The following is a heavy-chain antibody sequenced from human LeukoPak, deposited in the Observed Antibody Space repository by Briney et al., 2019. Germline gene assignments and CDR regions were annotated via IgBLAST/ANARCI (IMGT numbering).Heavy chain of an antibody. V-gene: IGHV4-59*08. D-gene: IGHD2-2*01. Sequence: SETLSLTCSVSDGSMGTYYWGWIRQPPGRGLEWIGYIYYSGSTTYNSSLKSRVTVSVDTSKNQFSLKLTSMAAADTAVYYCARGRLGRQHASFFDSWGQGTLVTVSS. CDR2: IYYSGST. J-gene: IGHJ4*02. CDR1: DGSMGTYY. CDR3: ARGRLGRQHASFFDS.